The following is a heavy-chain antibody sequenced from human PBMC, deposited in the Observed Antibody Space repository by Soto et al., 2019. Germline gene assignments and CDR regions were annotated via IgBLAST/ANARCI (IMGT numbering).Heavy chain of an antibody. CDR2: IVVGSGNT. D-gene: IGHD6-13*01. Sequence: SVKVSFKASGFTFTSSAMQWVRQARGQRLEWIGWIVVGSGNTNYAQKFQERVTITRDMSTSTAYMELSSLRSEDTAVYYCAAEIAAAGSDYYYYGMDVWGQGTTVTVSS. CDR3: AAEIAAAGSDYYYYGMDV. V-gene: IGHV1-58*02. J-gene: IGHJ6*02. CDR1: GFTFTSSA.